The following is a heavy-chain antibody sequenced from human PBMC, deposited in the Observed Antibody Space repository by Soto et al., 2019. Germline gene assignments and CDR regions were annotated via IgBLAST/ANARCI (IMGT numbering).Heavy chain of an antibody. Sequence: EVQLVESGGGLVQPGGSLRLSCAASGFTFSSYEMNWVRQAPGKGLEWVSYISSSGSTIYYADSVKGRFTISRDNAKNALYLEMNGLRAEGTAVYYCARDLLGGEWLWFDYWGQGTLVTVSS. V-gene: IGHV3-48*03. D-gene: IGHD3-3*01. CDR2: ISSSGSTI. J-gene: IGHJ4*02. CDR3: ARDLLGGEWLWFDY. CDR1: GFTFSSYE.